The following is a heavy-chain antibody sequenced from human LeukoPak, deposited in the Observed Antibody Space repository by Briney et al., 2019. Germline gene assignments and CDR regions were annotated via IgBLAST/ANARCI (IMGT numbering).Heavy chain of an antibody. J-gene: IGHJ3*02. Sequence: SETLSLTCTVSGGSVRSYYWSWIRQPPGKGLEWIAYIHNSGSTNYNPSLKSRVTISVDTSKNQLSLKLRTVTAADTAVYYCVRDWEGYNFDIWGQGTMVTVSS. V-gene: IGHV4-59*02. CDR1: GGSVRSYY. CDR2: IHNSGST. CDR3: VRDWEGYNFDI. D-gene: IGHD5-12*01.